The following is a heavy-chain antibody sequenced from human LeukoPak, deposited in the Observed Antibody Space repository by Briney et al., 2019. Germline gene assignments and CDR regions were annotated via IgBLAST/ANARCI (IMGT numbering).Heavy chain of an antibody. CDR1: GLPFSNAW. D-gene: IGHD6-19*01. V-gene: IGHV3-15*01. Sequence: GGSLRLSCAASGLPFSNAWMSWVRQAPGKGLEWVGRIKSKTDGGATDYAAPVKGRFTISRDDSKNTLYLQMNSLKTEDTAVYYCTTDSSSGWDQGYWGQGTLVTVSS. J-gene: IGHJ4*02. CDR2: IKSKTDGGAT. CDR3: TTDSSSGWDQGY.